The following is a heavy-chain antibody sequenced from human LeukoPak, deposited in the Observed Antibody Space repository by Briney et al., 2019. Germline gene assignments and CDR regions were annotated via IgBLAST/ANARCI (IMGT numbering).Heavy chain of an antibody. Sequence: PGGSLRLSCAASGFTFSSYGIHWVRQAPGKGLEWVAFIRYDGSKKYYTDSVKGRFTISRDNSKNTLYLQMNSLSAEDTAFYYCAKEELRRITMWGYMDVWGKGTTVTISS. CDR1: GFTFSSYG. CDR2: IRYDGSKK. V-gene: IGHV3-30*02. CDR3: AKEELRRITMWGYMDV. D-gene: IGHD3-10*02. J-gene: IGHJ6*03.